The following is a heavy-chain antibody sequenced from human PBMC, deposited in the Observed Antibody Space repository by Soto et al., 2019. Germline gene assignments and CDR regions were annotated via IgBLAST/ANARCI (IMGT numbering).Heavy chain of an antibody. V-gene: IGHV4-31*03. J-gene: IGHJ4*02. CDR1: GGSVSSGVYY. CDR3: ARVPISTVTTGDN. Sequence: QVQLQESGPGLVKPSQTLSLTCTVSGGSVSSGVYYWSWIRQHPGKGLEWIGDIYYTGSTYYNPSRKRRVTISVDTSKNQFSLKLISVTAADTAVYYWARVPISTVTTGDNWGQGNLVTVSS. CDR2: IYYTGST. D-gene: IGHD4-17*01.